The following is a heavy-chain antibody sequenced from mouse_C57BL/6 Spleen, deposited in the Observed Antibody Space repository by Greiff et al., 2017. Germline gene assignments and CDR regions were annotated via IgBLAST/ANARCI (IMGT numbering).Heavy chain of an antibody. J-gene: IGHJ4*01. CDR2: ISDGGSYT. D-gene: IGHD1-1*01. CDR1: GFTFSSYA. CDR3: ARAEFITTVVAPLDY. V-gene: IGHV5-4*03. Sequence: DVKLVESGGGLVKPGGSLKLSCAASGFTFSSYAMSWVRQTPEKRLEWVATISDGGSYTYYPDNVKGRFTISRDNAKNNLYLQMSHLKSEDTAMYYCARAEFITTVVAPLDYWGQGTSVTVSS.